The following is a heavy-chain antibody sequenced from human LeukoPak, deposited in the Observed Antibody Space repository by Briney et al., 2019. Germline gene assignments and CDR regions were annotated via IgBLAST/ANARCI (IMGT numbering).Heavy chain of an antibody. V-gene: IGHV4-34*01. CDR1: GGSFSGYY. CDR3: ARVGTGTSFDY. D-gene: IGHD1-1*01. J-gene: IGHJ4*02. Sequence: SETLSLTCAAYGGSFSGYYWSWIRQPPGKGLEWIGEINHSGSTNYNPSLKSRVTISVDTSKNQFSLKLSSVTAADTAVYYCARVGTGTSFDYWGQGTLVTVSS. CDR2: INHSGST.